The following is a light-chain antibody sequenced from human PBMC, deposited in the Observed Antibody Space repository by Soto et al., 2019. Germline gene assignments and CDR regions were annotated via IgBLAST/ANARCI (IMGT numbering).Light chain of an antibody. CDR1: KTVSSY. Sequence: TQSPATLSLTPGERATLTCRAASKTVSSYLLWYQQKRGQAPRLLIYDASNRATGIPARFSGSGSGTDFTLTISSLEPEDFAVYYCQQRMNWPLTFGQGTRLEIK. CDR3: QQRMNWPLT. J-gene: IGKJ5*01. V-gene: IGKV3-11*01. CDR2: DAS.